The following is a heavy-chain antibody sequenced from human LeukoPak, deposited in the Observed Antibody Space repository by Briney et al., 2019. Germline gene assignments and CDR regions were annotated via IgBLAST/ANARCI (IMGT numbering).Heavy chain of an antibody. CDR2: ISAYNGNT. V-gene: IGHV1-18*01. Sequence: ASVKVSCKASGYTFTSYGMSWVRQAPGQGLEWMGWISAYNGNTNYAQKLQGRVTMTTDTSTSTAYMELRSLRSDDTAVYYCARVGYYGSGSYYNPLRNYYYMDVWGKGTTVTVSS. CDR3: ARVGYYGSGSYYNPLRNYYYMDV. CDR1: GYTFTSYG. J-gene: IGHJ6*03. D-gene: IGHD3-10*01.